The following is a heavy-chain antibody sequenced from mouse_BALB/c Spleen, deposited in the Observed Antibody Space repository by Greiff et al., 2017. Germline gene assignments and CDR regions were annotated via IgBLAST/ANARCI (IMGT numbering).Heavy chain of an antibody. V-gene: IGHV1-5*01. Sequence: EVQLQQSGTVLARPGASVKMSCKASGYTFTSYWMHWVKQRPGQGLEWIGAIYPGNSDTSYDQKFKGKAKLTAVTSTSTAYMELSSLTNEDSAVYYCTREEAYYEGAMDYWGQGTSVTVSS. CDR3: TREEAYYEGAMDY. D-gene: IGHD2-10*01. CDR2: IYPGNSDT. CDR1: GYTFTSYW. J-gene: IGHJ4*01.